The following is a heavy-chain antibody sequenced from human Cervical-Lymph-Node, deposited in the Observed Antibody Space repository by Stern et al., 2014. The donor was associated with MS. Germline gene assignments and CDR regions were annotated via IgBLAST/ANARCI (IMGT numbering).Heavy chain of an antibody. Sequence: QVTLKESGPTLVKPTQTLTLTCTFSGFSLSTSGVAVGWIRQPPGKDLEWPAIIYWDDDKRYRPSLKSRLTIMKDTSKNQVVLTMTNMDPVDTATYYCAHRGTYSGSYFDFDYWGQGTLVTVSS. J-gene: IGHJ4*02. D-gene: IGHD1-26*01. CDR3: AHRGTYSGSYFDFDY. CDR1: GFSLSTSGVA. CDR2: IYWDDDK. V-gene: IGHV2-5*02.